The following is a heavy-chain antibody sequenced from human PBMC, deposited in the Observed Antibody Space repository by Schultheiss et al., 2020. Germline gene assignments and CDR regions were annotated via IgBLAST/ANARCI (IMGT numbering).Heavy chain of an antibody. J-gene: IGHJ4*02. CDR1: GFTFSNAW. V-gene: IGHV3-15*01. CDR3: TTLSDATTYP. CDR2: IRSKIDGGTI. D-gene: IGHD2-15*01. Sequence: GGSLRLSCTASGFTFSNAWMHWVRQAPGKGLEWVGLIRSKIDGGTIDYAAPVKGRFTISRDDSKNTIYLQMNSLKTGDTAMYYCTTLSDATTYPWGQGTLVTVSS.